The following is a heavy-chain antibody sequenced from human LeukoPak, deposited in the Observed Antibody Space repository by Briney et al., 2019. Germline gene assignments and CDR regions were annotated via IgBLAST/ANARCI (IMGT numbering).Heavy chain of an antibody. CDR1: GGSFSGYY. CDR2: INHSGST. CDR3: ARGRLSSSGWYYYYYGMDV. Sequence: SETLSLTCAVYGGSFSGYYWSWIRQPPGKGLEWIGEINHSGSTNYNPSLKSRVTISVDTSTNQFSLKLSSVTAADTAVYYCARGRLSSSGWYYYYYGMDVWGQGTTVTVSS. J-gene: IGHJ6*02. V-gene: IGHV4-34*01. D-gene: IGHD6-19*01.